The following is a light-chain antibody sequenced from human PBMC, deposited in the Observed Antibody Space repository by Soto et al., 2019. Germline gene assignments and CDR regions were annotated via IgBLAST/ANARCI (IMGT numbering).Light chain of an antibody. Sequence: QSVLTQPPSVSGAPGQRVTISFTGSSSNIGAGYDVHWYQQLPGIAPKLLIYANSNRPSGVPGRFSGSKSGTSASLAITGLQAEDEADYYCQSYDSSLSGYVFGTGTKVTVL. V-gene: IGLV1-40*01. CDR2: ANS. CDR1: SSNIGAGYD. J-gene: IGLJ1*01. CDR3: QSYDSSLSGYV.